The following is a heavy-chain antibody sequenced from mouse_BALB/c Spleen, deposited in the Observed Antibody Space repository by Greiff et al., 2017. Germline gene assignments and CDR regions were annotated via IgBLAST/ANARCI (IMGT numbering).Heavy chain of an antibody. D-gene: IGHD1-1*01. CDR3: ARDASYYYGSSYWYFDG. V-gene: IGHV7-3*02. Sequence: EVNVVESGGGLVQPGGSLRLSCAPSGFTFTDYYMSWVRQPPGKALEWLGFIRNKANGYTTEYSASVKGRFTISRDNSQSILYLQMNTLRAEDSATYYCARDASYYYGSSYWYFDGWGAGTTVTVSS. J-gene: IGHJ1*01. CDR2: IRNKANGYTT. CDR1: GFTFTDYY.